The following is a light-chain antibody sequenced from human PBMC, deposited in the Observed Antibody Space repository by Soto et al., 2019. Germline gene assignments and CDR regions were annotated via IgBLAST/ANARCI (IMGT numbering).Light chain of an antibody. V-gene: IGKV1-39*01. Sequence: IQMTQSPSSLSASVGDRVTITCRASQSISSYLNWYQQKPGKAPKLLIYAASSLQSGVPSRFSGSGSGTDFTLPISSLQPEDFATYYCQQSYSTLGTFGQGTKVEIK. CDR1: QSISSY. J-gene: IGKJ1*01. CDR3: QQSYSTLGT. CDR2: AAS.